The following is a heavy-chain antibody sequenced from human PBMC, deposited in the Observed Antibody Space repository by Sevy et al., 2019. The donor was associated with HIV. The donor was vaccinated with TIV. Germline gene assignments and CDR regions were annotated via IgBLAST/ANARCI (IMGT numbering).Heavy chain of an antibody. CDR1: GYTFTSYG. D-gene: IGHD2-15*01. CDR3: ARDPPVVVVAYYHYYGMDV. V-gene: IGHV1-18*01. CDR2: ISAYNGNT. Sequence: ASVKVSCKASGYTFTSYGISWVRQAPGQGLEWMGWISAYNGNTNYAQKLQGRVTMTTDTSTSTAYMELRSLRSDDTAVYYCARDPPVVVVAYYHYYGMDVWGQGTTVTVSS. J-gene: IGHJ6*02.